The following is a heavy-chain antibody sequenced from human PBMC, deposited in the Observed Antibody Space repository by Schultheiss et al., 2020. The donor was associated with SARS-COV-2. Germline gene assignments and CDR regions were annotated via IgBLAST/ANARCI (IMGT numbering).Heavy chain of an antibody. CDR1: GGSISSSSYY. CDR3: ARDREERGTGRGNWFDP. V-gene: IGHV4-39*02. D-gene: IGHD1-1*01. CDR2: IYYSGST. Sequence: GSLRLSCTVSGGSISSSSYYWGWIRQPPGKGLEWIGSIYYSGSTYYNPSLKSRVTISVDTSKNQFSLKLSSVTAADTAVYYCARDREERGTGRGNWFDPWGQGTLVTVSS. J-gene: IGHJ5*02.